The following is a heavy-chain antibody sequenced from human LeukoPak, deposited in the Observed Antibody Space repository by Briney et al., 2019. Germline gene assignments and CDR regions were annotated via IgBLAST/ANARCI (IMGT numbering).Heavy chain of an antibody. D-gene: IGHD6-19*01. CDR2: INHSGST. Sequence: SETLSLTCAVYGGSFSGCYWSWIRQPPGKGLEWIGEINHSGSTNYNPSLKSRVTISVDTSKNQFSLKLSSVTAADTAVYYCARDPTFSSGLNWFDPWGQGTLVTVSS. CDR1: GGSFSGCY. CDR3: ARDPTFSSGLNWFDP. J-gene: IGHJ5*02. V-gene: IGHV4-34*01.